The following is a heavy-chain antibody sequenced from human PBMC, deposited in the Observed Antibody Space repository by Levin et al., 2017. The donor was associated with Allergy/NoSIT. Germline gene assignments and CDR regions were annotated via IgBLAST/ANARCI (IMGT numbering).Heavy chain of an antibody. J-gene: IGHJ5*02. D-gene: IGHD5/OR15-5a*01. CDR2: ISGSRETI. CDR1: GFTFSTYG. Sequence: GESLKISCAASGFTFSTYGMNWVRQASGKGLEWLSYISGSRETIHYADSVKGRLTISRDNAKNSLYLQMSSLRAEDTAIYYCARGGLSLDNWFDRWGQGTLVIVSS. CDR3: ARGGLSLDNWFDR. V-gene: IGHV3-48*01.